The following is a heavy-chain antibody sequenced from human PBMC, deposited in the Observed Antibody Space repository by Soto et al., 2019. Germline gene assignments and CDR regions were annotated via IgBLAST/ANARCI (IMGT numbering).Heavy chain of an antibody. J-gene: IGHJ6*02. CDR3: ARTDRDFYGLDV. CDR1: GFTFRNYD. V-gene: IGHV3-13*05. CDR2: ISAAGDP. Sequence: EVQLVESGGGLVQPGGSLRLSCEASGFTFRNYDMHWVRQGTGKGLEWVSGISAAGDPDYADSVEGRFTISRENAQNSFFLQMNSLRGGDTAVYYCARTDRDFYGLDVWGQGTRVIGSS.